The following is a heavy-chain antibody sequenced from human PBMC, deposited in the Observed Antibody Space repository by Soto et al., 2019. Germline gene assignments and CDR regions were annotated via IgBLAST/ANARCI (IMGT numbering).Heavy chain of an antibody. D-gene: IGHD2-8*01. J-gene: IGHJ6*02. Sequence: GASVKVSCKASGYTFTGYYMHWVRQAPGQGLEWMGWISGYNGDTKYAQKFQGRVTMTIDTSTTTTYMELRSLTSDDTAVYYCAKNGQPPYYYYGMDVWGQGTTVTVSS. CDR2: ISGYNGDT. V-gene: IGHV1-18*04. CDR3: AKNGQPPYYYYGMDV. CDR1: GYTFTGYY.